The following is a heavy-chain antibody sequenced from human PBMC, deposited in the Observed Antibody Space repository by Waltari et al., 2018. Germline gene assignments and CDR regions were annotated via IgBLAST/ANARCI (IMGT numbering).Heavy chain of an antibody. CDR1: GGPTRNNNYP. Sequence: QVQLPESGPEPVKPSQTLSLTCTVSGGPTRNNNYPWTWIRHHPGQGLEWIGYSYATGRTKYTPSLKSRVTISVDTSNNQFSLKLNSVTAADTAVYYCARVWGEYDTGWGFSDLWGRGTLITVSS. V-gene: IGHV4-31*03. D-gene: IGHD3-16*01. CDR3: ARVWGEYDTGWGFSDL. CDR2: SYATGRT. J-gene: IGHJ2*01.